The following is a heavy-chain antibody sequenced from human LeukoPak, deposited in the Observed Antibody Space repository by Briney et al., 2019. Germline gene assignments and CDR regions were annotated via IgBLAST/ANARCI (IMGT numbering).Heavy chain of an antibody. D-gene: IGHD6-6*01. CDR2: IWYDGSEK. J-gene: IGHJ4*02. Sequence: GGSLRLSCAASGFSFRSNAMHWVRQAPGKGLEWLAIIWYDGSEKYSADSVKGRFTISRDNSKNTLYPEMNSLRSDDTAVYYCARGGLSARPDYWGQGTLVTVSS. CDR3: ARGGLSARPDY. CDR1: GFSFRSNA. V-gene: IGHV3-33*01.